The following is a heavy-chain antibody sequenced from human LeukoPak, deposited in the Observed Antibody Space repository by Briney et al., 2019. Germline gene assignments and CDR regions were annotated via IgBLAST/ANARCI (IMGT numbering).Heavy chain of an antibody. Sequence: GASVKVSCKASGYTFTSYGISWVRQAPGQGLEWMGWISAYNGNTNYAQKLQGRVTMTTDTSTSTAYMELSSLRSEDTAMYYCASVAGGVFDYWGQGTLVTVSS. V-gene: IGHV1-18*01. J-gene: IGHJ4*02. CDR2: ISAYNGNT. CDR3: ASVAGGVFDY. CDR1: GYTFTSYG. D-gene: IGHD6-19*01.